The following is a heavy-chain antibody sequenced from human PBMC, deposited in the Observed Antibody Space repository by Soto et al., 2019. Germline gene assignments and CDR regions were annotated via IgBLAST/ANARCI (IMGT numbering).Heavy chain of an antibody. V-gene: IGHV3-74*01. CDR1: GFTFSSYW. J-gene: IGHJ4*02. Sequence: EVQLVESGGGLVQPGGSLRLSCAASGFTFSSYWMHWVRQAPGKXXXXVLRMNSDGSSTSYEDYVKGRFTISRDKATXXXXXXXXXXXXXXXXXXXXXXXXXXXXXXXYCYYWGQGTLVTVSS. CDR2: MNSDGSST. CDR3: XXXXXXXXXXXYCYY.